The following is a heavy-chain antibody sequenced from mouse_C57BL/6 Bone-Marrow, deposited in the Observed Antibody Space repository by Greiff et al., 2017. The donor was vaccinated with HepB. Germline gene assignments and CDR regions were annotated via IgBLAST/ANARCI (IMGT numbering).Heavy chain of an antibody. CDR2: ILPGSGST. D-gene: IGHD1-1*01. CDR1: GYTFTGYW. V-gene: IGHV1-9*01. CDR3: AREVLRAYYYAMDY. Sequence: QVQLQQSGAELMKPGASVKLSCKATGYTFTGYWIEWVKQRPGHGLEWIGEILPGSGSTNYNEKFKGKATFTADTSSNTAYMQLSSLTTEDSAFYYCAREVLRAYYYAMDYWGQGTSVTVSS. J-gene: IGHJ4*01.